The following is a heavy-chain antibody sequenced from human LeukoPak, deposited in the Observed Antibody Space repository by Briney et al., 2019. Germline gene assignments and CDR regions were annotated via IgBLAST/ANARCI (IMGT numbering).Heavy chain of an antibody. CDR2: MSYDGSNK. CDR1: GFTFSSYA. Sequence: GGSLRLSCAASGFTFSSYAMHWVRQAPGKGLEWVAVMSYDGSNKYYADSVKGRFTISGDNSKNTLYLQMNSLRAEDTAVYYCARSAQWELHNWFDPWGQGTLVTVSS. D-gene: IGHD1-26*01. CDR3: ARSAQWELHNWFDP. V-gene: IGHV3-30-3*01. J-gene: IGHJ5*02.